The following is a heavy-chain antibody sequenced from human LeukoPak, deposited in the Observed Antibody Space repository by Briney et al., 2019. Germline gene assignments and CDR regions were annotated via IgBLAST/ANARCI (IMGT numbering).Heavy chain of an antibody. Sequence: PSETLSLTCTVSGGSISSYYWSWIRQPPGKGLEWIGYIYYSGSTNYNPSLKSRVTISVDTSKNQFSLKLSSVTAAVTAVYYCARDTRQWLAGYYYYGMDVWGQGTTVTVSS. D-gene: IGHD6-19*01. CDR2: IYYSGST. CDR3: ARDTRQWLAGYYYYGMDV. CDR1: GGSISSYY. V-gene: IGHV4-59*01. J-gene: IGHJ6*02.